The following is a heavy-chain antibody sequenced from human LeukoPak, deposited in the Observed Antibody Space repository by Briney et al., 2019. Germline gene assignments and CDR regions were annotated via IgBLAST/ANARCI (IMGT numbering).Heavy chain of an antibody. Sequence: PSETLSLTCTVSGGSISSSDYSWGWIRQPPGKGLEWIGAIYYSGSTYYNPSLKSRVTISVDTSKNQFSLKLSSVTAADTAVYYCARVYYDSSGPLYYFDYWGQGTLVTVSS. V-gene: IGHV4-39*07. CDR1: GGSISSSDYS. J-gene: IGHJ4*02. CDR2: IYYSGST. CDR3: ARVYYDSSGPLYYFDY. D-gene: IGHD3-22*01.